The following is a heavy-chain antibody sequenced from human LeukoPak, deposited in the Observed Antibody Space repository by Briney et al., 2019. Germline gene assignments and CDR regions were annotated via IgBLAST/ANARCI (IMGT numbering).Heavy chain of an antibody. D-gene: IGHD3-16*01. J-gene: IGHJ3*02. Sequence: GGSLRLSWAASGFTFSSYGMHWVRQAPGKGLEWVAIISYDGSNKYYADSVKGRFTISRDNAKNSLYLQMNSLRAEDTAVYYCARDLTAKGPDAFDIWGQGTMVTVSS. CDR2: ISYDGSNK. CDR3: ARDLTAKGPDAFDI. CDR1: GFTFSSYG. V-gene: IGHV3-30*03.